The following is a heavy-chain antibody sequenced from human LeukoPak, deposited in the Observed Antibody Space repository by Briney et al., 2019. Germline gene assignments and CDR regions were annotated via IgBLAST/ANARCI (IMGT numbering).Heavy chain of an antibody. D-gene: IGHD3-22*01. CDR1: GFTFSDYY. CDR2: ISSSGSTI. CDR3: ATSRDFYDTSGYYPYYFDC. J-gene: IGHJ4*02. Sequence: GGSLRLSCAASGFTFSDYYMSWIRQAPGKRLEWVSYISSSGSTIYYADSVKGRFTISRDNAKNSLYLQMNSLRTEDTAVYYCATSRDFYDTSGYYPYYFDCWGQGTLVTVSS. V-gene: IGHV3-11*04.